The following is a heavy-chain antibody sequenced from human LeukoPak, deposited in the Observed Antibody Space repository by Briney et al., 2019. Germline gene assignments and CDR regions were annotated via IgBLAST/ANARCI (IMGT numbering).Heavy chain of an antibody. V-gene: IGHV3-48*03. CDR2: ISSSGSTI. D-gene: IGHD2-8*01. CDR3: AREGTKPYNWFDP. J-gene: IGHJ5*02. CDR1: GFTFSSYE. Sequence: GGSLRLSCAASGFTFSSYEMIWVRQAPGKGLEWVSYISSSGSTIYYADSVRGRFTISRDNAKNSLYLQVNSLRADDTAVYCCAREGTKPYNWFDPWGQGTLVTVSS.